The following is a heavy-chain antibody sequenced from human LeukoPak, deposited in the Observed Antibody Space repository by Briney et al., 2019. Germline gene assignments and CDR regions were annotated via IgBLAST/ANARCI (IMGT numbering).Heavy chain of an antibody. D-gene: IGHD2-15*01. J-gene: IGHJ4*02. CDR1: GFTFSSYA. CDR3: AKGTVRSCSGPSCFPLDS. Sequence: GGSLRLSCAASGFTFSSYAMTWVRQAPVKGLEWLSVVTDTGGNTYHADSVKGRFTISRDNSKNTVYLEMNSLRVEDTAVYYCAKGTVRSCSGPSCFPLDSWGQGTLVTVSS. V-gene: IGHV3-23*01. CDR2: VTDTGGNT.